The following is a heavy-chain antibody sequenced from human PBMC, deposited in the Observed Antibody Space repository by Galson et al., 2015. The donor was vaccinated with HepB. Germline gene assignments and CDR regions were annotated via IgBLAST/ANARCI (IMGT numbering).Heavy chain of an antibody. D-gene: IGHD5-24*01. V-gene: IGHV1-69*13. J-gene: IGHJ6*02. CDR3: AREEMATIKDYYYYGMDV. CDR2: IIPIFGTA. Sequence: SVKVSCKASGGTFSSYAISWVRQAPGQGLEWMGGIIPIFGTANYAQKFQGRVTITADESTSTAYMELSSLRSEDTAVYYCAREEMATIKDYYYYGMDVWGQGTTVTVSS. CDR1: GGTFSSYA.